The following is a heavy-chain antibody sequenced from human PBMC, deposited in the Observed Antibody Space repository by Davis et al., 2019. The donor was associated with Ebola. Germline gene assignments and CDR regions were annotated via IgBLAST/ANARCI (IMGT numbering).Heavy chain of an antibody. CDR2: IYYSGST. CDR3: ARGYGDYQVDAFDI. J-gene: IGHJ3*02. V-gene: IGHV4-59*01. CDR1: GGSISRYY. Sequence: MPSETLSLTFTVSGGSISRYYWSWIRKPPGKGLEWIGYIYYSGSTNYTPSLKSRVTISVDTSKNQFSLKLSSVTAADTAVYYCARGYGDYQVDAFDIRGQGTMVTVSS. D-gene: IGHD4-17*01.